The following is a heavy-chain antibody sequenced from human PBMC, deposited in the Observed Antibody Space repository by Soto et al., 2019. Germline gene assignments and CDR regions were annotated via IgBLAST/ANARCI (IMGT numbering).Heavy chain of an antibody. Sequence: QVQLQQWGAGLLKPSETLSLTCAVYGGSFSGYYWSWIRQPPGKGLEWIGEINHSGSTNYNPSLSSGITTAVATKKKYFPQKSSLAAAADTVVYCSAGGGAAALQYYYYMDVWGKGTTVTVSS. D-gene: IGHD2-2*01. CDR3: AGGGAAALQYYYYMDV. J-gene: IGHJ6*03. CDR1: GGSFSGYY. CDR2: INHSGST. V-gene: IGHV4-34*01.